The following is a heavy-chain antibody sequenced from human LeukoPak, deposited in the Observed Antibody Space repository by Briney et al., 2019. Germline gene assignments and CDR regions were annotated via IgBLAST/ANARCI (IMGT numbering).Heavy chain of an antibody. D-gene: IGHD2-2*01. CDR1: GGSFSGYY. Sequence: PSETLSLTCAVYGGSFSGYYWSWIRQPPGKGLEWIGEINHSGSTNYNPPLKSRVTISVDTSKNQFSLKLSSVTAADTAVYYCAREGYAFGAFDIWGQGTMVTVSS. J-gene: IGHJ3*02. V-gene: IGHV4-34*01. CDR3: AREGYAFGAFDI. CDR2: INHSGST.